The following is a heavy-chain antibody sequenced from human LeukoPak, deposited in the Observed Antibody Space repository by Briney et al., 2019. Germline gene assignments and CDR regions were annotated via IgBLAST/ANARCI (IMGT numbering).Heavy chain of an antibody. D-gene: IGHD5-18*01. J-gene: IGHJ4*02. Sequence: ASVNVSCKASGYRFTGYGMSWVRQAPGQGLEWMGWISDYSGHIMYARRVEHRLTMTIDTSTTTAYMELRTLTNDDTAVYYCARDRYGTGNYDYWGQGTLVAVSS. V-gene: IGHV1-18*01. CDR3: ARDRYGTGNYDY. CDR1: GYRFTGYG. CDR2: ISDYSGHI.